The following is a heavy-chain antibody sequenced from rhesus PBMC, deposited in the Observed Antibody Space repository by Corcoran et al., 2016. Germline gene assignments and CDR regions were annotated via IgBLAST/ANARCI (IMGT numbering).Heavy chain of an antibody. CDR2: IGGSSGST. V-gene: IGHV4-127*01. J-gene: IGHJ4*01. CDR3: AREFSGSWILRYFDY. CDR1: GYSISSGYG. D-gene: IGHD6-25*01. Sequence: QVQLQESGPGLVKPSETLSLTCAVSGYSISSGYGWSWIRQPPGKGREWIGYIGGSSGSTNYNPSLKSRVTISKDTSKNQFSLKLSSVTAADTAVYYCAREFSGSWILRYFDYWGQGVLVTVSS.